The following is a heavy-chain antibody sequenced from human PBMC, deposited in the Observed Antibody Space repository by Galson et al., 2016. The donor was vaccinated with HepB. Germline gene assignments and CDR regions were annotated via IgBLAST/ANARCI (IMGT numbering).Heavy chain of an antibody. Sequence: ETLSLTCTVAGGYINNYYWSWIRQPPGKGLEWIGYISYSGSTNYKPSLKSRVTISLHTSKNQFSLKLTSVTAAHAAVYFWASRKPTILTGYYSPGWYFDLWRRCTLVTVPS. CDR3: ASRKPTILTGYYSPGWYFDL. V-gene: IGHV4-59*01. D-gene: IGHD3-9*01. CDR2: ISYSGST. CDR1: GGYINNYY. J-gene: IGHJ2*01.